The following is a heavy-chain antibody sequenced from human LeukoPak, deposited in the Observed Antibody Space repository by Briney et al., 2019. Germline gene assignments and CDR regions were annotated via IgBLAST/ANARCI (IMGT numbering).Heavy chain of an antibody. CDR2: IIPIFGIA. J-gene: IGHJ4*02. CDR3: SRDLSGDGYPGY. V-gene: IGHV1-69*04. CDR1: GGTFNSYA. Sequence: ASVNVSCKACGGTFNSYAISWVRQAPGQGLEWMGRIIPIFGIANYAQKFQGRVTITADKSTSTAYMELSSLRSEDTAVYYCSRDLSGDGYPGYWGQGTLVTVSS. D-gene: IGHD5-24*01.